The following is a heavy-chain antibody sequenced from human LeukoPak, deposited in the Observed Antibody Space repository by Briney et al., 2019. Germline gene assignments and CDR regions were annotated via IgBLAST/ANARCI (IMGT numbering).Heavy chain of an antibody. CDR1: GGSISSGSYY. J-gene: IGHJ4*02. CDR2: IYTSGST. D-gene: IGHD3-10*02. V-gene: IGHV4-61*02. Sequence: SETLSLTCTVSGGSISSGSYYWSWIRQPAGKGLEWIGRIYTSGSTNYNPSLKSRVTISVDTSKNQFSLKLSSVTAADTAVYYCARVPREYTPTFGLYPYYFDYWGQGTLVTVSS. CDR3: ARVPREYTPTFGLYPYYFDY.